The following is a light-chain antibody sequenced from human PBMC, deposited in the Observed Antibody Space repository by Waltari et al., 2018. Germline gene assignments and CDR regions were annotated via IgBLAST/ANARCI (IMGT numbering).Light chain of an antibody. CDR2: GAS. V-gene: IGKV1-9*01. CDR1: QGANSY. Sequence: DIQLTQSPSFLSASVGDRVTITCRASQGANSYLAWFQQKPGKAPKVLVFGASTLQSGVPSRFSGSGSGTEFILTINSLQPEDIATYYCQQYQSYPITFGGGTKVETK. CDR3: QQYQSYPIT. J-gene: IGKJ4*01.